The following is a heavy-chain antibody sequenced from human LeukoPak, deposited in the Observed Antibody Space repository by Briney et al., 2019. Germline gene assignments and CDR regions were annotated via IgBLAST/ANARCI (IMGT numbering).Heavy chain of an antibody. V-gene: IGHV1-69*04. CDR2: IIPIFGIA. J-gene: IGHJ6*02. CDR3: ARDQLGDGYSGYDGMDV. D-gene: IGHD5-12*01. Sequence: SVKVSCKASGGTFSSYAISWVRQAPGQGLEWMGRIIPIFGIANYAQKFQSRVTITADKSTSTAYMELSSLRSEDTAVHYCARDQLGDGYSGYDGMDVWGQGTTVTVSS. CDR1: GGTFSSYA.